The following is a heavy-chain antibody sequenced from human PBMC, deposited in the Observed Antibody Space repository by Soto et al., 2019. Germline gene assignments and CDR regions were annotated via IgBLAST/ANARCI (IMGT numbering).Heavy chain of an antibody. CDR1: GFTLGRYT. D-gene: IGHD3-9*01. V-gene: IGHV3-23*01. Sequence: PGGSLRHSCAASGFTLGRYTMGWVRQTPGKGLEWVAESYSSGGTEYAESVKGRFTISRDNSKNMLLLQMDRLGVEDTALYYCARDREPDGIWTFDSWGQGTLVTVSS. J-gene: IGHJ4*02. CDR2: SYSSGGT. CDR3: ARDREPDGIWTFDS.